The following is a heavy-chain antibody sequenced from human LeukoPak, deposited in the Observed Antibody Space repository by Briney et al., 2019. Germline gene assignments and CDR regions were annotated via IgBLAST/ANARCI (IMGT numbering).Heavy chain of an antibody. V-gene: IGHV3-21*01. J-gene: IGHJ4*02. CDR2: ISSSGSYI. D-gene: IGHD3-3*02. CDR1: GFTFSSYS. CDR3: ARDHFWSGYYYFDY. Sequence: GGSLRLSCAASGFTFSSYSMNWVRQAPGKGLEWVSSISSSGSYIYYADSVKGRFTISRDNAKNSLYLQMNSLRAEDTAVYYCARDHFWSGYYYFDYWGQGTLVTVSS.